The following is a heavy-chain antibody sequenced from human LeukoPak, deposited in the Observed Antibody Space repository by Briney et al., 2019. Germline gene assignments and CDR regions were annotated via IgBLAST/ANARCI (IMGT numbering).Heavy chain of an antibody. CDR3: ARDSSSWYLNWFDP. Sequence: PGGSLRLSCAVSGFTFSSHEMNWVRQAPGKGLEWVSYISSSGSAIYYADSVKGRFTISRGNAKNSLYLQMNSLRAEDTAVYYCARDSSSWYLNWFDPWGQGTLVTVSS. J-gene: IGHJ5*02. D-gene: IGHD6-13*01. CDR2: ISSSGSAI. CDR1: GFTFSSHE. V-gene: IGHV3-48*03.